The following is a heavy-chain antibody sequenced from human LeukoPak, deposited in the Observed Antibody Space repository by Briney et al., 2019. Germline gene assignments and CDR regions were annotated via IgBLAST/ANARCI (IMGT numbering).Heavy chain of an antibody. CDR3: ARGYYYDSSGFDY. Sequence: SETLSLTCTVSGGSISSYYWSWIRQPPGKGLEWIGYIYYCGSTNYNPSLKSRVTISVDTSKNQFSLKLSFVTAADTAVYYCARGYYYDSSGFDYWGQGTLVTVSS. D-gene: IGHD3-22*01. CDR2: IYYCGST. CDR1: GGSISSYY. J-gene: IGHJ4*02. V-gene: IGHV4-59*01.